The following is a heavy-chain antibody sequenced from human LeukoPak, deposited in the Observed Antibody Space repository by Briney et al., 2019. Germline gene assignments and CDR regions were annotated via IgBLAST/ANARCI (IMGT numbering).Heavy chain of an antibody. J-gene: IGHJ4*02. V-gene: IGHV4-4*02. D-gene: IGHD3-10*01. Sequence: PSETLSLTCAVSGGSISSSNWWSWVRQPPGKGLEWIGEIYHSGSTNYNPSLKSRVTISVDKSKNQFSLKLSSVTAADTAVYYCARGTMVRGVIRFTKKHPEKYYFDYWGQGTLVTVSS. CDR2: IYHSGST. CDR1: GGSISSSNW. CDR3: ARGTMVRGVIRFTKKHPEKYYFDY.